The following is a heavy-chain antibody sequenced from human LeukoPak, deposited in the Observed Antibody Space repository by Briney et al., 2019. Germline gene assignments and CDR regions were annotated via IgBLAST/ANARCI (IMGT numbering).Heavy chain of an antibody. Sequence: GGSPRLSCAASGFTFSSYWMSWVRQAPGKGLEWVANIKQDGSEKYYVDSVKGRFTISRDNAKNSLYLQMNSLRAEDTAVYYCAREQADYYFDYWGQGTLVTVSS. V-gene: IGHV3-7*01. CDR2: IKQDGSEK. J-gene: IGHJ4*02. CDR3: AREQADYYFDY. D-gene: IGHD6-13*01. CDR1: GFTFSSYW.